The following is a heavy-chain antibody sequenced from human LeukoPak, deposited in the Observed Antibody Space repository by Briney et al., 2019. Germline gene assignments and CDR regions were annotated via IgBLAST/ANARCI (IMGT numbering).Heavy chain of an antibody. CDR2: ISYDGSNK. CDR3: ARKNYDSSGYPLLHDY. CDR1: GFTFSSYG. Sequence: GGSLRLSCAASGFTFSSYGMHWVRQAPGKGLEWVAFISYDGSNKYYADSVKGRFTISRDNSKNTLYLQMNSLRAEDTAVYYCARKNYDSSGYPLLHDYWGQGTLVTVSS. D-gene: IGHD3-22*01. J-gene: IGHJ4*02. V-gene: IGHV3-30*19.